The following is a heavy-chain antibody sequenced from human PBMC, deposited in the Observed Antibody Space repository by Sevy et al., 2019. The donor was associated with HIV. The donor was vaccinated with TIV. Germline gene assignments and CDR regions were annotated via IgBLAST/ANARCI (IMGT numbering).Heavy chain of an antibody. D-gene: IGHD2-15*01. Sequence: GGSLRLSCADSGLTLSSYAMNWVRQAPGKGLEWVSAISGRGGSTYYADSVEGRFTISRDNSKNTLYLQMNSLRAEDTVVYYCAKAPPGYCSGGSCPRAYYYYGMDVWGQGTTVTVSS. J-gene: IGHJ6*02. CDR1: GLTLSSYA. V-gene: IGHV3-23*01. CDR3: AKAPPGYCSGGSCPRAYYYYGMDV. CDR2: ISGRGGST.